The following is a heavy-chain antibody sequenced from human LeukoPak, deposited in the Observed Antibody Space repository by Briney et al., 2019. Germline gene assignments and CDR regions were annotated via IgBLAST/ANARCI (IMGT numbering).Heavy chain of an antibody. CDR3: ARPELPGWSVFFDF. V-gene: IGHV3-7*01. CDR2: INQDGSET. J-gene: IGHJ4*02. D-gene: IGHD2-15*01. Sequence: PGGSLRLSCAASRFTFSSYAMSWVRQAPGKGLEWVANINQDGSETYYADSVKGRFTISRDNAEKSLSLQMNSLRAEDTAVYYCARPELPGWSVFFDFWGLGTLVTVSS. CDR1: RFTFSSYA.